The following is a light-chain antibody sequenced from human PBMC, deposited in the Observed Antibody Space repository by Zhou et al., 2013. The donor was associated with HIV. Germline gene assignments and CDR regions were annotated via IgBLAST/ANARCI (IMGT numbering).Light chain of an antibody. Sequence: EIVLSQSPGTLSLSPGESTTLSCRASQSISSNYLAWYQQKPGQAPRLLIYGTSTRATGIPDRFSGSGSGTDFNLTISRLEPEDFAVYYCLQCGGSSSWTFGQGTE. J-gene: IGKJ1*01. V-gene: IGKV3-20*01. CDR1: QSISSNY. CDR3: LQCGGSSSWT. CDR2: GTS.